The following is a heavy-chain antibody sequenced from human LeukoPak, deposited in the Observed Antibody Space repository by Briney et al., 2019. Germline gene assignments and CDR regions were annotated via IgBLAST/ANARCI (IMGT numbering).Heavy chain of an antibody. J-gene: IGHJ5*02. Sequence: ASVKVSCKASGYTFTGYYMHWVRQAPGQGLEWMGGIIPIFGTANYAQKFQGRVTITADESTSTAYTEPSSLRSEDTAVYYCARAITYYDILTGYYTPAYNWFDPWGQGTLVTVSS. D-gene: IGHD3-9*01. V-gene: IGHV1-69*13. CDR2: IIPIFGTA. CDR3: ARAITYYDILTGYYTPAYNWFDP. CDR1: GYTFTGYY.